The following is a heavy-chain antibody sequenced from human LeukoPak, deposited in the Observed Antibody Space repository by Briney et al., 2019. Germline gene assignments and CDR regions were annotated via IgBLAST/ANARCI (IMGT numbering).Heavy chain of an antibody. V-gene: IGHV3-21*01. CDR3: ARSRDGYNYWAGHFDY. CDR1: GFTFSSYS. CDR2: ISSSSSYI. D-gene: IGHD5-24*01. Sequence: GGSLRLSCAASGFTFSSYSMNWVRQAPGKGLEWVSSISSSSSYIYYADSVKGRFTISRDNSKNTLYLQMNSLRAEDTAVYYCARSRDGYNYWAGHFDYWGQGTLVTVSS. J-gene: IGHJ4*02.